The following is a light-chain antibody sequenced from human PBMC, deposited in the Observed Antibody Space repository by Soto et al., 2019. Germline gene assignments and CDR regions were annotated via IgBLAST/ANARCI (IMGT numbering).Light chain of an antibody. CDR2: AAS. CDR1: QGVSSC. CDR3: QQLNRYPQCT. J-gene: IGKJ1*01. V-gene: IGKV1-9*01. Sequence: DIQLTQSPSFLSSSVGDRVTITCRASQGVSSCLAGYQQKPGQAPKLLIYAASTLPSGVPSRFSGSGSGTEFTLTISRLQPEDFATYYCQQLNRYPQCTFGQGTKVEIK.